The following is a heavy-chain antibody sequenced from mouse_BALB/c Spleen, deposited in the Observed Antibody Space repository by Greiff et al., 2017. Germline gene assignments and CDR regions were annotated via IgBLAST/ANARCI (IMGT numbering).Heavy chain of an antibody. V-gene: IGHV4-2*02. J-gene: IGHJ4*01. CDR3: ARLDYPYAMDY. CDR1: GFDFSRYW. Sequence: EVKLQESGGGLVQPGGSLNLSCAASGFDFSRYWMSWARQAPGKGQEWIGEINPGSSTINYTPSLKDKFIISRDNAKNTLYLQMSKVRSEDTALYYCARLDYPYAMDYWGQGTSVTVSS. D-gene: IGHD2-4*01. CDR2: INPGSSTI.